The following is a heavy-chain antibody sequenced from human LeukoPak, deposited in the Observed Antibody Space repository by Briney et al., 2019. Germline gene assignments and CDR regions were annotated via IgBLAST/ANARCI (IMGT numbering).Heavy chain of an antibody. Sequence: TSVKVSCKASGFTFTSSAVQWVRQARGQRLEWIGWIVVGSGKTNYAQKFQERVTITRDMSTSTAYMELSSLRSEDTAVYYCAAFGSSGWWAFNYFDYWGQGTLVTVSS. V-gene: IGHV1-58*01. CDR1: GFTFTSSA. CDR2: IVVGSGKT. CDR3: AAFGSSGWWAFNYFDY. D-gene: IGHD6-19*01. J-gene: IGHJ4*02.